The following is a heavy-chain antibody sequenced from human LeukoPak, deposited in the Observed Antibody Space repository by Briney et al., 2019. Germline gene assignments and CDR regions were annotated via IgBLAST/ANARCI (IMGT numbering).Heavy chain of an antibody. D-gene: IGHD3-10*01. CDR3: AKDRYYYGSGSYFRSDY. J-gene: IGHJ4*02. CDR1: GFTFSSYG. CDR2: IRYDGSNK. V-gene: IGHV3-30*02. Sequence: PGGSLRLSCAASGFTFSSYGMHWIRQAPGKGLEWVAFIRYDGSNKYYADSVKGRFTISRDNSRNTLYLQMNSLRAEDTAAYYCAKDRYYYGSGSYFRSDYWGQGTLITVSS.